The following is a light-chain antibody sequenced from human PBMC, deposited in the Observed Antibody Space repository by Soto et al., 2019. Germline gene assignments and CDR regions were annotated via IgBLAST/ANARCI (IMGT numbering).Light chain of an antibody. CDR1: QSVSSNS. CDR2: AAF. J-gene: IGKJ2*01. V-gene: IGKV3-20*01. Sequence: ELVLTQSPGTLSLSPGERASLSCRASQSVSSNSLAWYQQKPGQPPRLLISAAFSRATGIPDRFSGSGSETDFTLTISRLEPEDFAVYYCHQYATTSYTFGQGTKVEI. CDR3: HQYATTSYT.